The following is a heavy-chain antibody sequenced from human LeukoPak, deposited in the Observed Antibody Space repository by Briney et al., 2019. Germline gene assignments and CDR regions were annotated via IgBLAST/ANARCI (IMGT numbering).Heavy chain of an antibody. Sequence: PSETLSLTCTVSGGSISSSSYYWGWIRQPPGKGLEWIGSIYYSGSTYYNPSLKSRVTISVDTSKNQFSLKLSSVTAADTAVYYCARHFYCSSTSCYHPDYYYYYGMDVWGQGTTVTVSS. CDR2: IYYSGST. CDR1: GGSISSSSYY. V-gene: IGHV4-39*01. CDR3: ARHFYCSSTSCYHPDYYYYYGMDV. J-gene: IGHJ6*02. D-gene: IGHD2-2*01.